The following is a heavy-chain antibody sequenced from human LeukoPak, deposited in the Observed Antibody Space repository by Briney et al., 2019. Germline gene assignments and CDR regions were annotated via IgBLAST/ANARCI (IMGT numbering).Heavy chain of an antibody. Sequence: GGSLRLSCAASGFTFSSYWMHWVRQAPGKGLVWVSRINSDGSSTSYADSVKGRFTISRDNPKKSLYLQMNSLRAEDTAVYYCARVEGGAWAFDYWGQGTLVTVSS. CDR3: ARVEGGAWAFDY. V-gene: IGHV3-74*01. CDR2: INSDGSST. D-gene: IGHD1-26*01. J-gene: IGHJ4*02. CDR1: GFTFSSYW.